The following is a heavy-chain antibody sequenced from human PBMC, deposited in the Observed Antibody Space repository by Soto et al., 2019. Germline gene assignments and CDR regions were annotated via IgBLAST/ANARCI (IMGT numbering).Heavy chain of an antibody. J-gene: IGHJ5*02. CDR1: GGTFSSYA. CDR3: ARAAGGYKRNWFDP. V-gene: IGHV1-69*12. D-gene: IGHD5-12*01. Sequence: QVQLVQSGAEVKKPGSSVKVSCKASGGTFSSYAISWVRQAPGQGLEWMGGIIPIFGTANYAQKFQGRVTXXAXEXXSTAYMERSSLRSEDTAVYYCARAAGGYKRNWFDPWGQGTLVTVSS. CDR2: IIPIFGTA.